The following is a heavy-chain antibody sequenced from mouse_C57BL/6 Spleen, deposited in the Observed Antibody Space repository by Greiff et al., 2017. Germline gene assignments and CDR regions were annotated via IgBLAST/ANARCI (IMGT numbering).Heavy chain of an antibody. CDR1: GFTFTSYW. CDR3: ARMGYSNSPGGDFDV. V-gene: IGHV1-72*01. CDR2: IDPNSGGT. J-gene: IGHJ1*03. Sequence: QVQLLQPGAELVKPGASVKLSCMASGFTFTSYWMHWVKQRPGRGLEWIGRIDPNSGGTKYTEKFKSQATLTVDKPYSPDYMQLRSLTSEDSAVYNCARMGYSNSPGGDFDVWGTGTTVTVSA. D-gene: IGHD2-5*01.